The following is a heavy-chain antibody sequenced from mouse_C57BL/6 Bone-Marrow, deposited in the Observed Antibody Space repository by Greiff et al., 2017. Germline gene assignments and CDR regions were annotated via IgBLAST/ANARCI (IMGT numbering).Heavy chain of an antibody. CDR2: ISNLAYSI. CDR1: GFTFSDYG. Sequence: EVKLMESGGGLVQPGGSLKLSCAASGFTFSDYGMAWVRQAPRKGPGWVAFISNLAYSIYYADTVTGRFTISRENAKNTLYLEMSSPRSEDTAMYYCARRAYGSIWYFDVWGTGTTVTVSS. J-gene: IGHJ1*03. V-gene: IGHV5-15*01. CDR3: ARRAYGSIWYFDV. D-gene: IGHD1-1*01.